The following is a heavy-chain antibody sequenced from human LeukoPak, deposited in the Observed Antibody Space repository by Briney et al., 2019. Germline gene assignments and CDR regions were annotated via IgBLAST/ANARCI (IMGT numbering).Heavy chain of an antibody. CDR2: INHSGST. V-gene: IGHV4-34*01. D-gene: IGHD2-15*01. CDR3: ARLWSTYCSGGSCPHQPNY. J-gene: IGHJ4*02. CDR1: GGSFSGYY. Sequence: SETLSLTCAVYGGSFSGYYWSWIRQPPGKGLEWIGEINHSGSTNYNPSLKSRVTVSVDTSKNQFSLKLSSVTAADTAVYYCARLWSTYCSGGSCPHQPNYWGQGTLATVSS.